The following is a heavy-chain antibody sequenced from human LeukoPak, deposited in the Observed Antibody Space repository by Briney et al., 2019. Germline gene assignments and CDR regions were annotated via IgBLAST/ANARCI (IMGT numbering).Heavy chain of an antibody. CDR3: AKGFCTSTTCYRYYYYFMDA. D-gene: IGHD2-2*02. CDR2: LSFDGSDK. CDR1: GFIFGSYA. Sequence: GRSLRLSCAASGFIFGSYAMHWVRQAPGKGLEWVAVLSFDGSDKFYADSVKDRFTISRDNSKTTLYLEMDSLRAEDTAVYYCAKGFCTSTTCYRYYYYFMDAWGKGTTVTVSS. V-gene: IGHV3-30*01. J-gene: IGHJ6*03.